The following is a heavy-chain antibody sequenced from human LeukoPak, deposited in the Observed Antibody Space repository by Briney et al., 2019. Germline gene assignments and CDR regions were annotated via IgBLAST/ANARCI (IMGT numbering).Heavy chain of an antibody. CDR2: IYSGSST. J-gene: IGHJ3*02. V-gene: IGHV3-66*04. CDR1: GFTVSSNY. CDR3: ARRDGYSYGSNDAFDI. Sequence: GGSLRLSCAASGFTVSSNYMSWVRQAPGKGLEWVSVIYSGSSTYYADSVKGRFTISRDNSKNTLYLQMNSLRAEDTAVYYCARRDGYSYGSNDAFDIWGQGTMVTVSS. D-gene: IGHD5-18*01.